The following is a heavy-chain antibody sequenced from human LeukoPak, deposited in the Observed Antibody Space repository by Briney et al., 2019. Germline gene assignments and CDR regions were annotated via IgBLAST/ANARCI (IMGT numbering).Heavy chain of an antibody. CDR3: ARVRPLDGFDI. J-gene: IGHJ3*02. CDR1: GYSFTSYW. V-gene: IGHV5-51*01. CDR2: IYPGDSDT. Sequence: GESLKISCKGSGYSFTSYWIGWVRQMPGKGLEWMGIIYPGDSDTRYSPSFQGQVSISADKSISTAYLQWSSLKASGTAMYYCARVRPLDGFDIWGQGTMVTVSS.